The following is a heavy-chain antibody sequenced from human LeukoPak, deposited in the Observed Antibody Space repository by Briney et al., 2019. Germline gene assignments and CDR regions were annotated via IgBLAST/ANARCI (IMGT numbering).Heavy chain of an antibody. D-gene: IGHD5-24*01. CDR2: IIPILGIA. CDR1: GGTFSSYA. Sequence: SVKVSCKASGGTFSSYAISWVRQAPGQGLEWMGRIIPILGIANYAQKFQGRVTITTDKSTSTAYMELSSLRSEDTAVYYCARSNRDGYNDYWGQGTLVTVSS. CDR3: ARSNRDGYNDY. V-gene: IGHV1-69*04. J-gene: IGHJ4*02.